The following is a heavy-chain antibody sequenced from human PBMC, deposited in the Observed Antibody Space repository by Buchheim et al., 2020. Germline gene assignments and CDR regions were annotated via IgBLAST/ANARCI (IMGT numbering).Heavy chain of an antibody. Sequence: EVQLVESGGGLVQPGGSLRLSCAASGFSFSSYEMNWVRQAPGKGLEWVSYISNSGTTYYADSLQGRFTISRDYAKNSTFLQVNSLRAEDTAVYYCAGSRTRNRLEYWGQGTL. V-gene: IGHV3-48*03. CDR1: GFSFSSYE. CDR2: ISNSGTT. J-gene: IGHJ4*02. D-gene: IGHD1-14*01. CDR3: AGSRTRNRLEY.